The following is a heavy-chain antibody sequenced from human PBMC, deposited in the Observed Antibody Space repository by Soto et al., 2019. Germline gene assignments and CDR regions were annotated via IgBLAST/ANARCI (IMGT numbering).Heavy chain of an antibody. V-gene: IGHV4-39*01. CDR1: GGSISSSSYY. CDR2: VYYSGST. Sequence: QLQLQASGPGLVKPSETLSLTCTVSGGSISSSSYYWGWIRQPPGKGLEWIGSVYYSGSTYYNQSLQSRVTTPLDTHKNQFSLKLSSVSAADTAVYYGARQPLCGYDKLGDAFDIWGQGPMVTVSS. CDR3: ARQPLCGYDKLGDAFDI. D-gene: IGHD5-12*01. J-gene: IGHJ3*02.